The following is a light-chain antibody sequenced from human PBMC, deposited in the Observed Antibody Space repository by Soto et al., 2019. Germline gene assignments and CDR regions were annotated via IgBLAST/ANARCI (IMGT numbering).Light chain of an antibody. Sequence: QTVVTQEPSLTVSPGGTVTLTCGSSTGAVTSGHFPYWFQQRPGQAPRTLIYDTSNKHSWTPARFSGFLLGGKAALTLSGAQPEDEADYYCLLSYSGARLFGGGTQLTVL. CDR1: TGAVTSGHF. CDR2: DTS. CDR3: LLSYSGARL. J-gene: IGLJ2*01. V-gene: IGLV7-46*01.